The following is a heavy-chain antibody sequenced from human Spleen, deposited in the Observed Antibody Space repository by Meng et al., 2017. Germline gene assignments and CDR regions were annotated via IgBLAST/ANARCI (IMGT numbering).Heavy chain of an antibody. CDR3: ARDEDISAAGKLFGDY. V-gene: IGHV1-2*02. J-gene: IGHJ4*02. CDR1: GYNFPDYY. CDR2: INPKSGDT. D-gene: IGHD6-25*01. Sequence: GPRGQSWAEVKKPGASVKVSCKASGYNFPDYYIHWVRRAPGQGLEWMGWINPKSGDTHYAQKFQARVTMTGDTSISTAYMELSGLRSDDTAMYYCARDEDISAAGKLFGDYWGQGTLVTVSS.